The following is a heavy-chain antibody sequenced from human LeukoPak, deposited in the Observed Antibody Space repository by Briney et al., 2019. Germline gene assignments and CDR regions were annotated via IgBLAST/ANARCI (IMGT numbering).Heavy chain of an antibody. V-gene: IGHV3-23*01. CDR3: AKGFLTGYSYYFDY. CDR1: GFTFNSSA. J-gene: IGHJ4*02. Sequence: GGSLRLSCAASGFTFNSSAMSWVRQVPGKGLEWVSGISASGGSTNYADSVKGRFTISRDNSKNTLYLQMNSLRAEDTAVYYCAKGFLTGYSYYFDYWGQGTLVTVSS. CDR2: ISASGGST. D-gene: IGHD3-9*01.